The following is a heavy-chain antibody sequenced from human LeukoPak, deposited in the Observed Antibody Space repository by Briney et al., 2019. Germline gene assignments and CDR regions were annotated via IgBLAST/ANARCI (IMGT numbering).Heavy chain of an antibody. CDR3: ARRLGRYCSSTSCYSGYFDY. V-gene: IGHV4-39*01. CDR1: GGSISYYY. CDR2: FSYSGRT. Sequence: PSQTLSLTCTVSGGSISYYYWSWIRQPPGKGLEWIGSFSYSGRTYYNPSLKSRVTISVDTSKNQFSLRLSSVTAADTAVYYCARRLGRYCSSTSCYSGYFDYWGQGTLVTVSS. J-gene: IGHJ4*02. D-gene: IGHD2-2*01.